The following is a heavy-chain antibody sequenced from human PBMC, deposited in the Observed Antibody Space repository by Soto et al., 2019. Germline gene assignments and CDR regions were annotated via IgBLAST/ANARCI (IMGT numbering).Heavy chain of an antibody. J-gene: IGHJ6*02. CDR1: DYTFTKYG. D-gene: IGHD2-2*02. CDR2: LRVHTGQT. Sequence: QLVQSGPEVKKPGASVKVSCRASDYTFTKYGVSWVRQAPGQGLEWLGWLRVHTGQTRYARKVQGRATMTAETSANTAYMELRSLISDDTAVYYCARARCCSCSCCYNHYYYGMDLWGQGTPVTVSS. CDR3: ARARCCSCSCCYNHYYYGMDL. V-gene: IGHV1-18*01.